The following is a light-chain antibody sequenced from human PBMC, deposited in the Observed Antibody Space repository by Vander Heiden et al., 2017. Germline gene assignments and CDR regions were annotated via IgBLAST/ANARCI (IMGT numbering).Light chain of an antibody. CDR1: QTVDDSQ. V-gene: IGKV3-20*01. Sequence: EIVLTQSPGTLSLSPGQRATLSCRASQTVDDSQLAWYQQKPGQAPRLLISGASSRATGIPDRFSGSESGTDFTLTINRLEPEDFAVYYCQQYGTSPVTFGGGTRVEIK. CDR2: GAS. CDR3: QQYGTSPVT. J-gene: IGKJ4*01.